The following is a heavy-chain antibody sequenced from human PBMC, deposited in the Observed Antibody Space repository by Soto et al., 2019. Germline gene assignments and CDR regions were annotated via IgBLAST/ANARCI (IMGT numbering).Heavy chain of an antibody. CDR2: INPNSGGT. CDR1: GYTFTGYY. CDR3: ARGASITRVVVVTNATLDAFDI. V-gene: IGHV1-2*04. D-gene: IGHD3-22*01. Sequence: ASVKVSCKASGYTFTGYYMHWVRQAPGQGLEWMGWINPNSGGTNYAQKFQGWVTMTRDTSISTAYMELSRLRSDDTAVYYCARGASITRVVVVTNATLDAFDIWGQGTMVTVSS. J-gene: IGHJ3*02.